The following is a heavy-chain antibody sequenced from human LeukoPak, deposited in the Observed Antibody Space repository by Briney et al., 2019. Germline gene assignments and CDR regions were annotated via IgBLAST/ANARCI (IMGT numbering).Heavy chain of an antibody. CDR2: IWYDGSNK. J-gene: IGHJ4*02. D-gene: IGHD5-24*01. Sequence: GGSLRLSCAASGFTFSSYGFHWVRQAPGKGLEWVAVIWYDGSNKYYADSVKGRFTISRDTSKNTLYLQMNSLRAEDTAVYYCARSRDGYNWDNWGQGTLVTVSS. V-gene: IGHV3-33*01. CDR1: GFTFSSYG. CDR3: ARSRDGYNWDN.